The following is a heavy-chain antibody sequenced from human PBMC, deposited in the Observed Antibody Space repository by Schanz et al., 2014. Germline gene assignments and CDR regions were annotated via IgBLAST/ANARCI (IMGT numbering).Heavy chain of an antibody. Sequence: QGQLVQSGAELKKSGASVKVACKTSGYTFAAYYLHWVRQAPGQGLEWMGRINSNSGGTTYAQRFQGRVTMTRDASTTTAYLEVNRLRSDDTAVYYCARESVSRTRLFDPWGQGTLVTVSS. V-gene: IGHV1-2*06. CDR1: GYTFAAYY. CDR3: ARESVSRTRLFDP. CDR2: INSNSGGT. J-gene: IGHJ5*02. D-gene: IGHD3-3*01.